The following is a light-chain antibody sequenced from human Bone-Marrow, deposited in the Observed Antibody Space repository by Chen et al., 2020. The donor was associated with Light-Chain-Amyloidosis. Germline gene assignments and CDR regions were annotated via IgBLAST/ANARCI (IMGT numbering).Light chain of an antibody. CDR2: TAS. CDR1: QNIRSY. J-gene: IGKJ5*01. Sequence: DIQMTQSPSSLSASVGDRVTITCRASQNIRSYLNWYQQKPGKAPKLLINTASSLQSGVPSRFSDSGSGTDFTLTISSLQPEDFASYFCQQSYTTPIIFGQGTRLEIK. CDR3: QQSYTTPII. V-gene: IGKV1-39*01.